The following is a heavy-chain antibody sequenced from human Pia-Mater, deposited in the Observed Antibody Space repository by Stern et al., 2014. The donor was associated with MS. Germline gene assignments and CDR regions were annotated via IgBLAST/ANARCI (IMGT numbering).Heavy chain of an antibody. D-gene: IGHD6-19*01. CDR1: GFTFSTYA. J-gene: IGHJ4*02. V-gene: IGHV3-30-3*01. CDR2: ISYDGNNQ. CDR3: ARDPLAGTGAYFDY. Sequence: VQLLESGGGVVQPGRSLRLSCATSGFTFSTYAIHWVRQAPGKGLEWVAVISYDGNNQYYADSVKGRFTISRDNSKNTLCLQMNSLTDEDTAVYYCARDPLAGTGAYFDYWGQGALVTVSS.